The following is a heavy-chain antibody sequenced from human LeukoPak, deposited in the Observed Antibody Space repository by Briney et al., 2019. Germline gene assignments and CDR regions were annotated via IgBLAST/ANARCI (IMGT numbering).Heavy chain of an antibody. D-gene: IGHD6-19*01. J-gene: IGHJ4*02. V-gene: IGHV1-69*01. CDR1: GGTFSSYA. CDR3: ARGPPPYSSGWVLIDY. CDR2: IIPIFGTA. Sequence: GASVKVSCKASGGTFSSYAISWVRQAPGQGLEWMGGIIPIFGTANYAQKFQGRVTITADESTSTAYMELSSLRSEDTAVYYCARGPPPYSSGWVLIDYWGQGTLVTVSS.